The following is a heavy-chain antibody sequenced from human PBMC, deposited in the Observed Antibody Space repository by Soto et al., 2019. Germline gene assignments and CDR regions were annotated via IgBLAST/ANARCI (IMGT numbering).Heavy chain of an antibody. CDR3: ARHGEDYYDFWSGYSASPMFDY. Sequence: GASVKVSCKASGYTFTSYGISWVRQAPGQGLEWMGWISAYNGNTNYAQKLQGRVTMTTDTSTSTAYMELRSLRSDDTAVYYCARHGEDYYDFWSGYSASPMFDYWGQGTLVTVS. D-gene: IGHD3-3*01. CDR2: ISAYNGNT. V-gene: IGHV1-18*01. J-gene: IGHJ4*02. CDR1: GYTFTSYG.